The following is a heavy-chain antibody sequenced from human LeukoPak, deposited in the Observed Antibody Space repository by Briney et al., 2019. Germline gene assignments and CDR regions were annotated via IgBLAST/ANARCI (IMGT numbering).Heavy chain of an antibody. D-gene: IGHD3-22*01. J-gene: IGHJ4*02. CDR1: GYTFTSYG. CDR2: ISAYNGNT. Sequence: ASVKVSCKASGYTFTSYGISWVRQAPGQGLEWMGWISAYNGNTNYAQKFQGRVTITADKSTSTAYMELSSLRSEDTAVYYCARAYYDSSGYAQDYFDYWGQGTLVTVSS. CDR3: ARAYYDSSGYAQDYFDY. V-gene: IGHV1-18*01.